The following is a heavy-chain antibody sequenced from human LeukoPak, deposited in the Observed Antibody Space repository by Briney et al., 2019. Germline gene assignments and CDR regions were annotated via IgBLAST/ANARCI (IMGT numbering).Heavy chain of an antibody. CDR3: ARSDLGYCSGGSCYSYYGMDV. V-gene: IGHV7-4-1*02. CDR2: INTNTGNP. CDR1: GYTFTSYA. J-gene: IGHJ6*02. D-gene: IGHD2-15*01. Sequence: ASVKVSCKASGYTFTSYAMNWVRQAPGQGLEWMGWINTNTGNPTYAQGFTGRFVFSLDTSVSTAYLQISSLKAEDTAVYYCARSDLGYCSGGSCYSYYGMDVWGHGTTVTVSS.